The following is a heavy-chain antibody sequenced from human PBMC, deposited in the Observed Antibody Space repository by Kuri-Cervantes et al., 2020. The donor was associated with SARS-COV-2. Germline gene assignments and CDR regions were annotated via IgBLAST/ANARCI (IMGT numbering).Heavy chain of an antibody. CDR2: INAGNGNT. CDR1: GYTFTSYA. V-gene: IGHV1-3*01. D-gene: IGHD2-2*01. J-gene: IGHJ3*02. Sequence: ASVKVSCKASGYTFTSYAMHWVRQAPGQRLEWMGWINAGNGNTKYSQKFQGRVTITRDTSASTAYMELSSLRPEDTAVYYCARRDIVVVPAANDAFDIWGQGTMVTVSS. CDR3: ARRDIVVVPAANDAFDI.